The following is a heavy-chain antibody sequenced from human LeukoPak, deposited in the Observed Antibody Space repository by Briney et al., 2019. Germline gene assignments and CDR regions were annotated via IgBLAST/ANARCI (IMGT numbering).Heavy chain of an antibody. CDR2: IYSGGST. Sequence: PGGSLRLSCAASGFTFSAYSMNWVRQAPGKGLEWVSVIYSGGSTYYADSVKGRFTISRDNSKNTLYLQMNSLGAGDTAVYYCARHLGIAVAAYYYYYYGMDVWGQGTTVTVSS. CDR1: GFTFSAYS. D-gene: IGHD6-19*01. CDR3: ARHLGIAVAAYYYYYYGMDV. V-gene: IGHV3-66*04. J-gene: IGHJ6*02.